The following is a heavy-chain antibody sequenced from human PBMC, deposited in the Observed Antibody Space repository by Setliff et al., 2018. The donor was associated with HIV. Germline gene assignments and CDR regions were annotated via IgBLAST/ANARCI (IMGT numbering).Heavy chain of an antibody. V-gene: IGHV3-7*03. D-gene: IGHD2-8*02. CDR3: AKGSVGHCTGVTCYPFDY. CDR1: GFTFSSHW. CDR2: IKQDGSEK. J-gene: IGHJ4*02. Sequence: SCAASGFTFSSHWMSWVRQAPGKGLEWVANIKQDGSEKYYVDSVKGRFTISRDNAKNSLYLQMNSLRAEDTALYHCAKGSVGHCTGVTCYPFDYWGQGTLVTVSS.